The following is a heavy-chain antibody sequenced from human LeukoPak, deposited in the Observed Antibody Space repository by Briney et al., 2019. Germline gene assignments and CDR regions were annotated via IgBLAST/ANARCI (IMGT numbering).Heavy chain of an antibody. D-gene: IGHD3-22*01. Sequence: SETLSLTCAVSGGSISSSNWWSWVRQPPGKGLEWIGEIYHSGSTNYNPSLKSRVTISVDKSKNQFSLKLSSVTAADTAVYYCARHAYYYDSSGCSRDFDYWGQGTLVTVSS. J-gene: IGHJ4*02. CDR3: ARHAYYYDSSGCSRDFDY. V-gene: IGHV4-4*02. CDR1: GGSISSSNW. CDR2: IYHSGST.